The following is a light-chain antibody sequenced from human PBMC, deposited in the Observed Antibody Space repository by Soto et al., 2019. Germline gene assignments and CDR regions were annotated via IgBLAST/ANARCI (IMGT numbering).Light chain of an antibody. V-gene: IGLV2-8*01. CDR3: SSYAGINNLGV. J-gene: IGLJ1*01. CDR1: SSDVGGYKY. Sequence: QSALTQPPSASGSPGQSVTISCTGTSSDVGGYKYVSWYQQHPGKAPKLMIFGVSKRPSGVPDRFSGSKSGNTASLTVSGLQAEDEADYYCSSYAGINNLGVFGTGTKVTVL. CDR2: GVS.